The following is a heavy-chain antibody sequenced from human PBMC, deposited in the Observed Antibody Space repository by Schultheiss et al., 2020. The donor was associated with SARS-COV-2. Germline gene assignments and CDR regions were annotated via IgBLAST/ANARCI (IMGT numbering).Heavy chain of an antibody. J-gene: IGHJ3*02. D-gene: IGHD2-2*01. CDR1: GFTFSSSW. CDR3: ARPRGYHHAFDI. V-gene: IGHV3-23*01. Sequence: GGSLRLSCAASGFTFSSSWMHWVRQAPGKGLEWVSTISGSGGSTYYADSAKGRFAISRDNSKNTLYLQMNSLRAEDTAVYYCARPRGYHHAFDIWGQGTMVTVSS. CDR2: ISGSGGST.